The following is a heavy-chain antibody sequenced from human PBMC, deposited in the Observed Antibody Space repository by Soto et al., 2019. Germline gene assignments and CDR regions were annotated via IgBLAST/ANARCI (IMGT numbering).Heavy chain of an antibody. D-gene: IGHD3-3*01. Sequence: GGSLRLSCAASGFTFSSYGMHWVRQAPGKGLEWVAVISYDGSNKYYADSVKGRFTISRDNSKNTLYLQMNSLRAEDTAVYYCAKDRITIFPCLDYWGQGTLVTVSS. CDR2: ISYDGSNK. CDR3: AKDRITIFPCLDY. J-gene: IGHJ4*02. V-gene: IGHV3-30*18. CDR1: GFTFSSYG.